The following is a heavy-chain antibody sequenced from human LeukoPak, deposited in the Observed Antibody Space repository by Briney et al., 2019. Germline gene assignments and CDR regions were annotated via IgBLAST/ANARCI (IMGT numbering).Heavy chain of an antibody. V-gene: IGHV1-2*02. CDR1: GYTFTGYY. J-gene: IGHJ4*02. CDR2: INPNSGGT. D-gene: IGHD3-10*01. Sequence: ASVKVSCKASGYTFTGYYIHWVRQAPGQGLEWMGWINPNSGGTNYAQNFQDRVTMTRDTSITTAYLELSRLRSDDTAVYYCARDDALLWFGELLSDWYHFDYWGQGTLVTVSS. CDR3: ARDDALLWFGELLSDWYHFDY.